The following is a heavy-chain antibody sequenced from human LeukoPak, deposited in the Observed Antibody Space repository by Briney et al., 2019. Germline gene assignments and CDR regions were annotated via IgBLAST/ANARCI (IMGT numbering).Heavy chain of an antibody. CDR2: ISYDGSNK. V-gene: IGHV3-30*18. Sequence: GGSLRLSCAASGFTFSSYGMHWVRQAPGKGLEWVAVISYDGSNKYYADSVKGRFTISRDYSKNTLYLQMNSLRAEDTAVYYCAKDRADIVVVPAALLHNWGQGTLVTVSS. CDR3: AKDRADIVVVPAALLHN. CDR1: GFTFSSYG. J-gene: IGHJ4*02. D-gene: IGHD2-2*01.